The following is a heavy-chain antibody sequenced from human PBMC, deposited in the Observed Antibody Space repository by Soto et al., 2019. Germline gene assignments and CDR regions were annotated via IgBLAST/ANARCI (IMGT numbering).Heavy chain of an antibody. D-gene: IGHD3-10*01. Sequence: PSETLSLTCTVSGGSLSGSSYYWTWIRQPPGKGLEWIGYIYYSGYTNYNPSLKSRVTISVDTSKNQFSLKLSSVTAADTAVYYCARSEGLRRFGELLLDGMDVWGQGTTVTVSS. CDR1: GGSLSGSSYY. CDR2: IYYSGYT. V-gene: IGHV4-61*01. J-gene: IGHJ6*02. CDR3: ARSEGLRRFGELLLDGMDV.